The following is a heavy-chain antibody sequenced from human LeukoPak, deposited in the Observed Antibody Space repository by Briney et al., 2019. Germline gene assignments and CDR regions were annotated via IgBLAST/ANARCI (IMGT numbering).Heavy chain of an antibody. V-gene: IGHV3-30*18. CDR2: ISYDGSNK. CDR1: GFTFSSYG. D-gene: IGHD2-8*01. CDR3: AKDVLCTNGVCYPTFDY. J-gene: IGHJ4*02. Sequence: PGRSLRLSCAASGFTFSSYGMHWVRQAPGKGLEWVAVISYDGSNKYYADSVKGRFTISRDNSKNTLYLQMNSLRAEDTAVYYCAKDVLCTNGVCYPTFDYWGQGTLVTASS.